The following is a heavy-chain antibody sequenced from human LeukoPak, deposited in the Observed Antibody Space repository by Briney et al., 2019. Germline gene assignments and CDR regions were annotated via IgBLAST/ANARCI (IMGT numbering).Heavy chain of an antibody. Sequence: GGSLRLSCAASGFTFSNSGLHWVRQAPGKGLEYVSAISSNGGTTYYANSVKGRFTISRDNSKNTLYLQMGSLRAEDVAVYYYATGYDSSGYYQYWGQGTLVTVFS. J-gene: IGHJ4*02. CDR3: ATGYDSSGYYQY. V-gene: IGHV3-64*01. CDR2: ISSNGGTT. D-gene: IGHD3-22*01. CDR1: GFTFSNSG.